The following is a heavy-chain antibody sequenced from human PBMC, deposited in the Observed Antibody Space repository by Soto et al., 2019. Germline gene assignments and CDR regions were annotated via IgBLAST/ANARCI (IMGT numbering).Heavy chain of an antibody. V-gene: IGHV4-59*01. CDR2: IYYSGST. Sequence: PSETLSLTCTVSGGSIRTYSWSWIRQPPGKGLEWIGYIYYSGSTNYNPSLKSRVTISVDTSKNQFSLKLSSVTAADTAVYYCARSPDSSGYYPRWYYYGMDVWGQGTTVTVSS. CDR3: ARSPDSSGYYPRWYYYGMDV. D-gene: IGHD3-22*01. J-gene: IGHJ6*02. CDR1: GGSIRTYS.